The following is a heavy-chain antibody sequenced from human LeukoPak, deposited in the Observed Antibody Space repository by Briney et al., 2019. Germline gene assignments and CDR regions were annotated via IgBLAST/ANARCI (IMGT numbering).Heavy chain of an antibody. J-gene: IGHJ3*02. Sequence: GGSLRLSCAGSGFIFSKAWMSWGRQAPGKGLEWVGRIKTKSDGGTTDYAAPVKGRFTISRDDSKNTLYLHMNSLRTEDTAAYYCGTGSAFDIWGRGAMVTVSS. V-gene: IGHV3-15*01. CDR2: IKTKSDGGTT. CDR3: GTGSAFDI. D-gene: IGHD1-1*01. CDR1: GFIFSKAW.